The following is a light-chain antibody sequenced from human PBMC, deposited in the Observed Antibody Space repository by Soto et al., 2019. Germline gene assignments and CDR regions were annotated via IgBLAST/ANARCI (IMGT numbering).Light chain of an antibody. Sequence: QSLLTQPPSVSGAPGQRVTISCTGSSSNIGAGYDVHWYQQLPGTAPKLLIYGNSNRPSGVPDRFSGFKSATSASLAITGLQAEDEADYYCQSFDTSHVFGTGTQLTV. V-gene: IGLV1-40*01. J-gene: IGLJ1*01. CDR2: GNS. CDR3: QSFDTSHV. CDR1: SSNIGAGYD.